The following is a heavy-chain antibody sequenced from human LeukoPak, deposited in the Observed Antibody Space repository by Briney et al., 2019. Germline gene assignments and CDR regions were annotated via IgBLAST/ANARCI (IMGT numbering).Heavy chain of an antibody. V-gene: IGHV3-33*06. CDR2: IWWDASKT. Sequence: GGSLRLSCAASGFTFSSYGMHWVRQAPGKGLEWVAVIWWDASKTYYAHSVKGRFTISRDNSKNTLYLQMNSLRAEDTAVYYCAKYRYSHGDLDYWGQGTLVSVSS. D-gene: IGHD5-12*01. J-gene: IGHJ4*02. CDR3: AKYRYSHGDLDY. CDR1: GFTFSSYG.